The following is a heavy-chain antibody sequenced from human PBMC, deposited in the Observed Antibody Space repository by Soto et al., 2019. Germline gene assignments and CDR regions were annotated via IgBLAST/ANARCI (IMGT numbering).Heavy chain of an antibody. D-gene: IGHD6-13*01. Sequence: QVQLVESGGGVVQPGRSLRLSCAASGFTFSSYGMHWVRQAPGKGLEWVAVIWYDGNNKYYADSVKGRFTISRDNSKNTLYLQMNSLRGEDTAVYYCARDRSPGIAAGVPDYWGQGTLVTVSS. CDR1: GFTFSSYG. V-gene: IGHV3-33*01. CDR2: IWYDGNNK. J-gene: IGHJ4*02. CDR3: ARDRSPGIAAGVPDY.